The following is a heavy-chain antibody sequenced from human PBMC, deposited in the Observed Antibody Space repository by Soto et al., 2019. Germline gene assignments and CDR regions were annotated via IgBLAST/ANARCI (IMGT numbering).Heavy chain of an antibody. CDR1: GYTFTSYG. CDR3: TRGGQLFAGNYFDY. V-gene: IGHV1-18*01. Sequence: QVQLVQSGAEVKKPGASVKVSCKASGYTFTSYGISWVRQAPGQRLEWMGWISNYNGDTNYAQKLQGRVTMTTDTSTSTAYMELRSLESDDPAAYYCTRGGQLFAGNYFDYWGQGTLVTVSS. CDR2: ISNYNGDT. J-gene: IGHJ4*02. D-gene: IGHD3-10*02.